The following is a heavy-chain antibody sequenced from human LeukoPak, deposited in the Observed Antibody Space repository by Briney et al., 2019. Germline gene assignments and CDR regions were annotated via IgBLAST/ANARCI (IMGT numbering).Heavy chain of an antibody. CDR3: ASDRFYFGV. Sequence: PGGSLRLSCAASGFTFSSYWMHWVRQAPGKGLEWVANIKLDGTEKYYVDSVKGRFTISRDNAKNSLYLQMNSPRAEDTAVYYCASDRFYFGVWGQGTLVTVSS. CDR1: GFTFSSYW. D-gene: IGHD3-16*01. J-gene: IGHJ4*02. V-gene: IGHV3-7*05. CDR2: IKLDGTEK.